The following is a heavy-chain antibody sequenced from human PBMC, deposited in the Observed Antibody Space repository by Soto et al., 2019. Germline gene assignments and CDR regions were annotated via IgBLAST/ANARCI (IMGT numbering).Heavy chain of an antibody. D-gene: IGHD6-25*01. CDR1: GGSINSGDYY. V-gene: IGHV4-30-4*01. CDR2: IYHDGNS. J-gene: IGHJ5*02. Sequence: SETLSLTCTVSGGSINSGDYYWTWIRQSPGKGLEWIGYIYHDGNSQHNPSLKSRVTMSIDTSNNQFSLKLTSVTAADTAVYYCARDRRRLARGPNNWFDPWGQGTLVT. CDR3: ARDRRRLARGPNNWFDP.